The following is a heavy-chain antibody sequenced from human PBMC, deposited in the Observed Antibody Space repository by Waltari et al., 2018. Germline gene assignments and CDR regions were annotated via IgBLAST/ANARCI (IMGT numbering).Heavy chain of an antibody. CDR2: INDSGST. J-gene: IGHJ4*02. Sequence: QVQLQQWGAGLLKPSETLSLTCAVYGGTFNDHYWNWIRQPPGKGLEWIGQINDSGSTNQDQSRRSRVTISVDTTKNQFSLNLSSVTAADTAVYYCASSYYDTSGYSPFDYWGQGTLVTVSS. CDR1: GGTFNDHY. CDR3: ASSYYDTSGYSPFDY. D-gene: IGHD3-22*01. V-gene: IGHV4-34*01.